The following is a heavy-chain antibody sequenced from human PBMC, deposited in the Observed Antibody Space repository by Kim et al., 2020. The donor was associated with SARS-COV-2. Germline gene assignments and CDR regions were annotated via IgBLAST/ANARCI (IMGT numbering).Heavy chain of an antibody. CDR2: IKPDGSEE. J-gene: IGHJ4*02. CDR3: VTSAYPYCGGGSCFFTPSDF. CDR1: GLTFSSYR. V-gene: IGHV3-7*03. Sequence: GGSLRLSCAASGLTFSSYRINWVRQAPGKGLEWVANIKPDGSEEYYVDSVKGRFTMSRDKAKNSLYLQMNSLRAEDTAVYYCVTSAYPYCGGGSCFFTPSDFWGQGTVVTVSS. D-gene: IGHD2-15*01.